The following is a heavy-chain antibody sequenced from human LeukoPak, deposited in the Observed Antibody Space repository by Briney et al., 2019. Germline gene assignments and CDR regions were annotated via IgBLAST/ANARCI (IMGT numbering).Heavy chain of an antibody. Sequence: GGSLRLSCAASGFIVNTNYMTWVRQAPGRGLEWVSFIYADSNTYYADSVKGRFTISRDISKNAVYLQMNSLRAEDTAVYYCARDSYGDANFDSWGQRTLVTVSS. J-gene: IGHJ4*02. V-gene: IGHV3-53*01. CDR2: IYADSNT. D-gene: IGHD4-17*01. CDR1: GFIVNTNY. CDR3: ARDSYGDANFDS.